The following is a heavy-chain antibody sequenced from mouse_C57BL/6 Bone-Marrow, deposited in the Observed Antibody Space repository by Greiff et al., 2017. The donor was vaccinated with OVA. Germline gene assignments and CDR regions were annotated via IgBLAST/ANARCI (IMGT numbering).Heavy chain of an antibody. CDR1: GYAFTNYL. D-gene: IGHD2-4*01. V-gene: IGHV1-54*01. J-gene: IGHJ2*01. Sequence: QVQLKESGAELVRPGTSVKVSCKASGYAFTNYLIEWVKQRPGQGLEWIGVINPGSGGTNYNEKFKGKATLTADKSSSTAYMQLSSLTSEDSAVYFCARSFDDYDKGYWGKSTTLTVSS. CDR2: INPGSGGT. CDR3: ARSFDDYDKGY.